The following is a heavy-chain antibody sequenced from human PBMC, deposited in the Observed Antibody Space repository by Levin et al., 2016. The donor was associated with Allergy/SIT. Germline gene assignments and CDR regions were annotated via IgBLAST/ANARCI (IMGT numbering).Heavy chain of an antibody. CDR2: IGGDGTPR. J-gene: IGHJ4*02. V-gene: IGHV3-23*01. Sequence: GESLKISCVASGFIFGNYGMSWVRQAPGKGLEWVAGIGGDGTPRDYADSVKGRFTISRDNSKNIVYLQMSSLRAGDTAAYFCAKDAIANNKLWDPIENWGQGTLVTVSS. D-gene: IGHD1/OR15-1a*01. CDR3: AKDAIANNKLWDPIEN. CDR1: GFIFGNYG.